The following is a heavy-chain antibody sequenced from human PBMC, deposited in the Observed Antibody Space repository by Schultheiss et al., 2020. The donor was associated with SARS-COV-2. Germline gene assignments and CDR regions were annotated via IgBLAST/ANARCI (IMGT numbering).Heavy chain of an antibody. Sequence: SETLSLTCAVYGGSFSGYYWSWIRQPPGKGLEWIGSIYYSGSTNYNPYLKSRVTISVDTSKNQFSLKLSSVTAADTAVYYCASGRRGNYDFCSGYPRYMDVWGKGTTVTVSS. CDR1: GGSFSGYY. CDR2: IYYSGST. D-gene: IGHD3-3*01. V-gene: IGHV4-59*08. J-gene: IGHJ6*03. CDR3: ASGRRGNYDFCSGYPRYMDV.